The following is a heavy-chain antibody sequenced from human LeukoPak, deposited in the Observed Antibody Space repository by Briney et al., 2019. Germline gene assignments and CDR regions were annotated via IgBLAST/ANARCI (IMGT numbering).Heavy chain of an antibody. CDR2: IHPNDYTT. CDR1: GYAITSYY. CDR3: AREPFAAGKNFDY. D-gene: IGHD3-10*01. J-gene: IGHJ4*02. Sequence: ASVKVSCKASGYAITSYYMHRVRQAPGQGLEWMGTIHPNDYTTTYAQRFQGRVTMTRDASTSTVYMDLSSLRSEDTAVYYCAREPFAAGKNFDYWGQGTQVTVSS. V-gene: IGHV1-46*01.